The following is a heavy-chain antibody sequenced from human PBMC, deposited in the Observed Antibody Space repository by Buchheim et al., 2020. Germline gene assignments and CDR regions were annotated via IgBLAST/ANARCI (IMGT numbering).Heavy chain of an antibody. J-gene: IGHJ4*02. CDR1: GFTFSSSW. CDR3: VRVSDSGRYLPLDD. Sequence: EVQLLESGGGLVQPGGSLRLSCAASGFTFSSSWMHWVRQAPGKGLVWVSRIKSDGSSTSYAGSVKGRFTIPRDNAKNKLYLQMNSLVAEDTAVYYCVRVSDSGRYLPLDDWGQGTL. V-gene: IGHV3-74*02. CDR2: IKSDGSST. D-gene: IGHD1-26*01.